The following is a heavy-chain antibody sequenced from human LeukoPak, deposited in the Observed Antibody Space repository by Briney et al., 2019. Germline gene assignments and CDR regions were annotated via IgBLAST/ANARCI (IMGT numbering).Heavy chain of an antibody. CDR2: IYTSGST. CDR1: GGSISSYY. CDR3: ARHRTKDYYYYYMDV. D-gene: IGHD1-14*01. V-gene: IGHV4-4*07. Sequence: PSETLSLTCTVSGGSISSYYWSWIRQPAGKGLEWIGRIYTSGSTNHNPSLKSRVTISVDTSKNQFSLKLSSVTAADTAVYYCARHRTKDYYYYYMDVWGKGTTVTVSS. J-gene: IGHJ6*03.